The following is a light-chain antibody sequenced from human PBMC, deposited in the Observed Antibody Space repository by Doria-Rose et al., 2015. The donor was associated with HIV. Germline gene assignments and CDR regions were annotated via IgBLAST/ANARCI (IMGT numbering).Light chain of an antibody. CDR2: ATS. CDR3: QKYNSAPRT. J-gene: IGKJ1*01. CDR1: QDIGNH. V-gene: IGKV1-27*01. Sequence: QSPSSLCASVGDRVTINCRASQDIGNHLAWCQQKPGKVPELLIYATSTLHSGVPSRFGGSGSGTNFTLTITSLQPEDVATYYCQKYNSAPRTFGPGTTVEIK.